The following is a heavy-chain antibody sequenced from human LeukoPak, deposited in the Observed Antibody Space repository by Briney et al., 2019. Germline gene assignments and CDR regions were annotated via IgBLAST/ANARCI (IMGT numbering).Heavy chain of an antibody. CDR2: ISYDGSNK. CDR1: GFTFSSYA. D-gene: IGHD6-6*01. J-gene: IGHJ4*02. Sequence: PGGSLRLSCAASGFTFSSYAMHWVRQAPGKGLEWVAVISYDGSNKYYADSVKGRFTISRDNSKNTLYLQMNSLRAEDTAVYYCARMLGGLYSSSSDYWGQGTLVTVSS. CDR3: ARMLGGLYSSSSDY. V-gene: IGHV3-30*01.